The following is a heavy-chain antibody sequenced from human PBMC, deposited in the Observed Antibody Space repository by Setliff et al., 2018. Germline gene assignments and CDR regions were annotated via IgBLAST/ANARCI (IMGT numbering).Heavy chain of an antibody. CDR2: IKQDGSEK. Sequence: ETLSLTCAVSGGTISSSNWWSWVRQAPGKGLEWVANIKQDGSEKYYVDSAKGRFTISRDNAKNSLYLQMSSLRAEDTAVYYCARETLPYYFDYWGQGTLVTVSS. J-gene: IGHJ4*02. CDR3: ARETLPYYFDY. CDR1: GGTISSSNW. V-gene: IGHV3-7*01.